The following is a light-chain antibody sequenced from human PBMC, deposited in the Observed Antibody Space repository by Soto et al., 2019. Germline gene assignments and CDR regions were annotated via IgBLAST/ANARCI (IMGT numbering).Light chain of an antibody. CDR3: QQDQSYWT. V-gene: IGKV1-5*03. CDR2: QAS. CDR1: QSISRQ. Sequence: DIQMTQSPSTLSASVGDRVSITCRASQSISRQLVWYQQKPGKAPNLLIYQASNLETGVPSRFTGSGSGTEFTLTISRLQPDDLATYYCQQDQSYWTFGQGTKVEVK. J-gene: IGKJ1*01.